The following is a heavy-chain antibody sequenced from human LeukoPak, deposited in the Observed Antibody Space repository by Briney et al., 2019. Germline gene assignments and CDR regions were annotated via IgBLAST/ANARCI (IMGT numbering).Heavy chain of an antibody. CDR3: ARWSGSVTARNYYYYMDV. CDR1: GGSITSHF. D-gene: IGHD6-6*01. Sequence: SETLSLTCTVSGGSITSHFWSWIRQPPGKGLEWIGYISYSGSTNYNSSLKSRVTISVDASRNQFSLNLSSVTAADTAVYYCARWSGSVTARNYYYYMDVWGEGTTVTVSS. V-gene: IGHV4-59*08. CDR2: ISYSGST. J-gene: IGHJ6*03.